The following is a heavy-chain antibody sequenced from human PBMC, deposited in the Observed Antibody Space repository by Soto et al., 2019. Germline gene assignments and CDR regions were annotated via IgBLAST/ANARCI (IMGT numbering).Heavy chain of an antibody. D-gene: IGHD1-26*01. Sequence: GGSLRLSCAASGFTFSDHYMDWVRQAPGKGLEWVGRTRNKANSYTTEYAASVKGRFTISRDDSKNSLYLQMNSLKTEDTAVYYCARGALYSGSSLDAFDIWGQGTMVTVAS. J-gene: IGHJ3*02. CDR2: TRNKANSYTT. CDR1: GFTFSDHY. V-gene: IGHV3-72*01. CDR3: ARGALYSGSSLDAFDI.